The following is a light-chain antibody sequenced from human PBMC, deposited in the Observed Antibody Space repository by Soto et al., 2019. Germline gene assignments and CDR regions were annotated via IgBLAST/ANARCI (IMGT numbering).Light chain of an antibody. V-gene: IGLV1-40*01. CDR3: QSYDSSLSGLV. J-gene: IGLJ1*01. CDR2: GNS. Sequence: SVLTQPPSVSGAPGQRVTISCTGSSSNFGAGYDVHWYQQLPGTAPKLLIYGNSNRPSGVPDRFSGSKSGTSASLAITGLQAEDEADYYCQSYDSSLSGLVFGTGTKVTVL. CDR1: SSNFGAGYD.